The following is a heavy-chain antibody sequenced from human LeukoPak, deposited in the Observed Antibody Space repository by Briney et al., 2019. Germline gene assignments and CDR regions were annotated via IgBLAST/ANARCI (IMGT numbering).Heavy chain of an antibody. V-gene: IGHV4-4*07. CDR1: GGSISSYY. CDR3: ARVRGSSGSYEYYHYMDV. Sequence: SETLSLTCTVSGGSISSYYWSWIRQPAGKGLEWIGRIYTSGSTNYNPSLKSRVTMSVDTSKKQFSLKLSSVTAADTAVYYCARVRGSSGSYEYYHYMDVWGKGTTVTVS. CDR2: IYTSGST. J-gene: IGHJ6*03. D-gene: IGHD1-26*01.